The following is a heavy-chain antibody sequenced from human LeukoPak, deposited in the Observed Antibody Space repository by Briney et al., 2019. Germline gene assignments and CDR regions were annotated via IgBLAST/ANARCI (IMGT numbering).Heavy chain of an antibody. V-gene: IGHV4-34*01. D-gene: IGHD4-23*01. CDR1: GGPFSGYY. Sequence: SETLSLTCAVYGGPFSGYYWSWIRQPPGKGLEWIGEINHSGSTNYNPSLKSRVTISVDTSKNQFSLKLSSVTAADTAVYYCARVDTDYGGNSMHNWGQGTLVTVSS. J-gene: IGHJ4*02. CDR3: ARVDTDYGGNSMHN. CDR2: INHSGST.